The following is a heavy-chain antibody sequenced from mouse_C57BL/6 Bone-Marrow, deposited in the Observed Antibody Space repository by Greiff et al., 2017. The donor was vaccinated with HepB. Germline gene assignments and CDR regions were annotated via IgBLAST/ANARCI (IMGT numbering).Heavy chain of an antibody. CDR1: GFSLTSYG. J-gene: IGHJ3*01. V-gene: IGHV2-5*01. CDR3: ATTNYYGSSSAGFAY. Sequence: VQLQQSGPGLVQPSQSLSITCTVSGFSLTSYGVHWVRQSPGKGLEWLGVIWRGGSTDYNAAFMSRLSITKDNSKSQVFFKMNSLQADDTAIYYCATTNYYGSSSAGFAYWGQGTLVTVSA. CDR2: IWRGGST. D-gene: IGHD1-1*01.